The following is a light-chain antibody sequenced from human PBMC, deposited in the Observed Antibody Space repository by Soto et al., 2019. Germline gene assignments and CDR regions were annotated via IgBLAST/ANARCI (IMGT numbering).Light chain of an antibody. J-gene: IGLJ1*01. V-gene: IGLV2-8*01. CDR2: NVN. Sequence: QSVLTQPPSASGSPGQAVTISCTGTSRDIGGYDFVSWYQVRPGEAPQLIIYNVNGRPSGVPRRFSGSKSGNTASLTVSGLQAVDEADYYFSSYSDTNICDFGTGTKVTVL. CDR3: SSYSDTNICD. CDR1: SRDIGGYDF.